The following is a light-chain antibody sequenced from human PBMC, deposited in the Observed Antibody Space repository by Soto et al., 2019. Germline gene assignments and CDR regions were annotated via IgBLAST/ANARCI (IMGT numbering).Light chain of an antibody. CDR3: QQYNSFSIT. CDR2: KAS. V-gene: IGKV1-5*03. CDR1: QSISTR. Sequence: DIQMTQSPSTLSAFVGDRVTITCRASQSISTRLAWYQQKPGKAPKLLIYKASSLERGVPSRFSGSGSGTEFTLTISSLQPDDSATYYCQQYNSFSITFGQGTRLEIK. J-gene: IGKJ5*01.